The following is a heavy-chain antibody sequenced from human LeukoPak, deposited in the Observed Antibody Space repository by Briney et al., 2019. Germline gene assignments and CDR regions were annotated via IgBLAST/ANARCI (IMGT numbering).Heavy chain of an antibody. J-gene: IGHJ4*02. D-gene: IGHD4-23*01. CDR3: AKGPLSGNPYYFDS. CDR2: IDGNGAYP. CDR1: GFTFSGYA. V-gene: IGHV3-23*01. Sequence: PGGSLRLACAASGFTFSGYAMTWVRQAPGKGLKWVSTIDGNGAYPNHADSVKGRFTISRDNSKDTLFLQLMSLSAEDTAIYYCAKGPLSGNPYYFDSWGQGTLATVSS.